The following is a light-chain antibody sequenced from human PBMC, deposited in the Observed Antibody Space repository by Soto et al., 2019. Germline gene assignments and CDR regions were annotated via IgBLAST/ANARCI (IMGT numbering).Light chain of an antibody. CDR2: AAS. CDR1: QGISRF. V-gene: IGKV1-12*01. J-gene: IGKJ2*01. Sequence: DITMTQSPSSVSASVGDRVTITCRASQGISRFLAWYQQKSGKAPKFLIYAASSLQSGVLSRFSGSGSGTDFTLTINSLQPEDCATYYCQQTNRFPYTFGQGTKVEIK. CDR3: QQTNRFPYT.